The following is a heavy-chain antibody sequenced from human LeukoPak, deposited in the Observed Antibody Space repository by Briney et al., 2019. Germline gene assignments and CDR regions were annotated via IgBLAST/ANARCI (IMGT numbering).Heavy chain of an antibody. CDR3: ARPSSRYSDAFDI. Sequence: GGSLRLSCAASGFRFSSQWMSWVRQAPGKGLEWVAIVNQGGTGKYYVDSVKGRFTISRDNAENSLYLQMNSLRAEDTAVYYCARPSSRYSDAFDIWGQGTMVTVSS. J-gene: IGHJ3*02. D-gene: IGHD3-16*02. CDR1: GFRFSSQW. CDR2: VNQGGTGK. V-gene: IGHV3-7*01.